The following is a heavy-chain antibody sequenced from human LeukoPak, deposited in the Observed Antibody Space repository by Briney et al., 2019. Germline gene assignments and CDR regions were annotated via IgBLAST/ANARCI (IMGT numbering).Heavy chain of an antibody. CDR2: ISGSGGST. CDR1: GFTFSSYG. D-gene: IGHD3-3*01. V-gene: IGHV3-23*01. Sequence: PGGSLRLSCAASGFTFSSYGMSWVRQAPGKGLEWVSAISGSGGSTYYADSVKGRFTISRDNSKNTLYLQMNSLRAEDTAVYYCAKVQRFLEWLLDGEAAFDIWGQGTMVTVSS. CDR3: AKVQRFLEWLLDGEAAFDI. J-gene: IGHJ3*02.